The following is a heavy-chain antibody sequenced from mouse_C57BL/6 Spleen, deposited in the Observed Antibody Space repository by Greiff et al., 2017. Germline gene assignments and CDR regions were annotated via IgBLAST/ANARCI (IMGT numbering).Heavy chain of an antibody. Sequence: VQLQQSGPELVKPGDSVKISCKASGYSFTGYFMNWVMQSHGKSLEWIGRINPYNGDTFYNQKFKGKATLTVDKSSSTAHMELRSLTSEDSAVYYCSRAHSGSSYEAMDYWGQGTSVTVSS. V-gene: IGHV1-20*01. CDR2: INPYNGDT. CDR1: GYSFTGYF. CDR3: SRAHSGSSYEAMDY. D-gene: IGHD1-1*01. J-gene: IGHJ4*01.